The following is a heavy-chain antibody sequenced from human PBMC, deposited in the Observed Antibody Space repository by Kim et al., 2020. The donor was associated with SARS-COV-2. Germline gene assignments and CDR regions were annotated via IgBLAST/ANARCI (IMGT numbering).Heavy chain of an antibody. Sequence: GGSLRLSYAASGFTFSSYAMSWVRQAPGKGLEWVSTISAGSGSTYYADPVKGRFTISRDKSKNTLYLQMNSLRAEDTAVYFCAKGINYFDSSAYDYWGQGTLVTVSS. CDR1: GFTFSSYA. V-gene: IGHV3-23*01. CDR3: AKGINYFDSSAYDY. J-gene: IGHJ4*02. CDR2: ISAGSGST. D-gene: IGHD3-22*01.